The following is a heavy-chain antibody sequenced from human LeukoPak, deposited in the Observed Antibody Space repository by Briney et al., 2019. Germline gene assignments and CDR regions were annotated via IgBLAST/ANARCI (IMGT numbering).Heavy chain of an antibody. V-gene: IGHV1-69*13. D-gene: IGHD2-15*01. CDR3: ARAIGAVDAFDI. Sequence: SVKVSCKASGGTFSSYAISWVRQAPGQGLEWMGGIIPIFGTANYAQKFQGRVTITADESTSTAYMELSRLRSEDTAVYYCARAIGAVDAFDIWGQGTMVTVSS. J-gene: IGHJ3*02. CDR2: IIPIFGTA. CDR1: GGTFSSYA.